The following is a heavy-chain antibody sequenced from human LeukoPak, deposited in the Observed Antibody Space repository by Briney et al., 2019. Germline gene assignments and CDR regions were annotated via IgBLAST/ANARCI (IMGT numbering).Heavy chain of an antibody. V-gene: IGHV5-51*01. J-gene: IGHJ4*02. Sequence: GESLKISCKGSGYSFTSYWLGWVRQMPGKGLEWMGIIYPGDSDTRYSPSFQGQVTISADKSISTAYLQWSSLKASDTAMYYCARRSYPSDSSGWIDFWGQGTLVTVSS. CDR2: IYPGDSDT. CDR1: GYSFTSYW. D-gene: IGHD6-19*01. CDR3: ARRSYPSDSSGWIDF.